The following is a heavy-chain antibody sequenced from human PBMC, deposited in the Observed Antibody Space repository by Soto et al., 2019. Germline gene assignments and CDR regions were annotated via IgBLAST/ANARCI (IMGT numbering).Heavy chain of an antibody. Sequence: SETLSLSSSVSGGSISSYYWSWIRQPPGKGLEWIGYIYYSGSTNYNPSLKSRVTISVDTSKNQFSLKLSSVTAADTAVYYCARGSFDYYYYYMDVWDKGTTVTVSS. CDR1: GGSISSYY. CDR2: IYYSGST. CDR3: ARGSFDYYYYYMDV. J-gene: IGHJ6*03. V-gene: IGHV4-59*01.